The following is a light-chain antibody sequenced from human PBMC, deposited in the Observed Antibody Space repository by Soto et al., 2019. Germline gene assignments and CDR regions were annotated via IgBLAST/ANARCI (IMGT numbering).Light chain of an antibody. Sequence: QSVLPQPASVSGSPGQSITISCTGTSSDVGGYNYVSWYQQHPGKAPKLMIYDVSNRPSGVSNRFSGSKSGNTASLTISGLQAEDEADYYCSSYTSSSTQVVFGGGTKRTVL. CDR2: DVS. J-gene: IGLJ2*01. V-gene: IGLV2-14*01. CDR1: SSDVGGYNY. CDR3: SSYTSSSTQVV.